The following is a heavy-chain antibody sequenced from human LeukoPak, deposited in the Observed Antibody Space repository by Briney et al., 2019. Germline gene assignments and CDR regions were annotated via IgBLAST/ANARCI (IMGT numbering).Heavy chain of an antibody. CDR2: IGDGGNT. V-gene: IGHV3-23*01. CDR1: GFTFSSYA. D-gene: IGHD2-15*01. J-gene: IGHJ4*02. CDR3: ARGSSSSSYGPFDY. Sequence: GGSLRLSCAVSGFTFSSYAMGWVRQAPGKGLEWVSVIGDGGNTYYADSVKGRFTISRDNSKNTLFLQMNSVRVEDTAVYYCARGSSSSSYGPFDYWGQGTLVTVSS.